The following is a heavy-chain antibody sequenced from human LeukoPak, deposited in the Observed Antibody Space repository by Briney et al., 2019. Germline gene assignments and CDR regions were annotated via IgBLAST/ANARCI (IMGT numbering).Heavy chain of an antibody. Sequence: ASVKVSCKASGYTFTSYGISWVRQAPGQGLEWMGWISAYNGNTNYAQKIQGRVTMTTDPSTSTAYMELRSLRSDDTAVYYCARGVQRFLEWINARHPFDYWGQGTLVTVSS. CDR2: ISAYNGNT. J-gene: IGHJ4*02. D-gene: IGHD3-3*01. V-gene: IGHV1-18*01. CDR3: ARGVQRFLEWINARHPFDY. CDR1: GYTFTSYG.